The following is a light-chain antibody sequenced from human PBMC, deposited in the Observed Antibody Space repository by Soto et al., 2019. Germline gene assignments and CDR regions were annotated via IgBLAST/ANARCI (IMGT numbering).Light chain of an antibody. J-gene: IGKJ1*01. CDR3: QQSYTTLGT. CDR2: GAS. V-gene: IGKV1-39*01. CDR1: QSISDY. Sequence: DIQRTQSPSSLSASVGDRVTITCRASQSISDYVNWFQQRPGRAPKLLIYGASSLQGGVPSRFSGSGSGTEFTLTISSLQPEDFATYYCQQSYTTLGTFGQGTKVEIK.